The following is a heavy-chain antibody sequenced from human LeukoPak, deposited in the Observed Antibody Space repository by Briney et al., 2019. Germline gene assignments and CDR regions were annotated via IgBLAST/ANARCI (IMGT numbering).Heavy chain of an antibody. Sequence: GASVKVSCKASGYTFTSYGISWVRQAPGQGLEWMGWISAYNGNTNYAQKLQGRVTMTTDTSTSTAYMELSSLRSEDTAVYYCARAVDTAMVRPFDYWGQGTLVTVSS. D-gene: IGHD5-18*01. V-gene: IGHV1-18*01. CDR3: ARAVDTAMVRPFDY. J-gene: IGHJ4*02. CDR2: ISAYNGNT. CDR1: GYTFTSYG.